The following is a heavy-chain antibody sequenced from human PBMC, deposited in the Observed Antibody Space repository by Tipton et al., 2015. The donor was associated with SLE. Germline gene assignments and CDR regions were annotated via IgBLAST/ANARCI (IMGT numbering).Heavy chain of an antibody. CDR2: IRYDGTNK. V-gene: IGHV3-30*02. CDR1: GFTFTKYG. J-gene: IGHJ5*02. CDR3: AKDSGSSWYSGWFDP. D-gene: IGHD6-13*01. Sequence: SLRLSCAASGFTFTKYGMHWVRQAPGKGLEWVAFIRYDGTNKYYADSLKGRFTISRDNSKNILYLQMNSLRADDTAVYYCAKDSGSSWYSGWFDPWGQGTLVTVSS.